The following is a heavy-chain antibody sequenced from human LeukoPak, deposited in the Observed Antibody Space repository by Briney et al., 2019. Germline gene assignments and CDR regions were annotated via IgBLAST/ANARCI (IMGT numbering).Heavy chain of an antibody. CDR3: ARPYGDYALTNWFDP. D-gene: IGHD4-17*01. CDR2: INHSGST. Sequence: SETLSLTCAVYGGSFSGYHWSWIRQPPGKGLEWIGEINHSGSTNYNPSLKSRVTISVDTSKNQFSLKLSSVTAADTAVYYCARPYGDYALTNWFDPWGQGTLVTVSS. J-gene: IGHJ5*02. CDR1: GGSFSGYH. V-gene: IGHV4-34*01.